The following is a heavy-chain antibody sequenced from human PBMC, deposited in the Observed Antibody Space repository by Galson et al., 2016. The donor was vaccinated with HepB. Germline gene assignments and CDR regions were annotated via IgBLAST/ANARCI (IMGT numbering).Heavy chain of an antibody. CDR1: GDSVSSNSAT. Sequence: AISGDSVSSNSATWNWIRQSPSRGLEWLGRTYYRSAWLDDYAISVKSRISINPDTSKNRFSLHLNSVTPEDTAVYYCARERRYCTDGSCYSFDYWGLGTLVTVSS. V-gene: IGHV6-1*01. CDR2: TYYRSAWLD. J-gene: IGHJ4*02. CDR3: ARERRYCTDGSCYSFDY. D-gene: IGHD2-15*01.